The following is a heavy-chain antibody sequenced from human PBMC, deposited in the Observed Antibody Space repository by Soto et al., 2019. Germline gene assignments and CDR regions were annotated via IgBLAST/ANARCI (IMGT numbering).Heavy chain of an antibody. V-gene: IGHV1-2*02. CDR1: GYTFTGYY. Sequence: GASVKVSCKASGYTFTGYYMHWVRQAPGQGLEWMGWINPNSGGTNYAQKFRGRVTMTRDTSISTAYMELSRLRSDDTAVYYCARDVVVPAAMGGYYYYGMDVWGQGTTVTVSS. CDR2: INPNSGGT. J-gene: IGHJ6*02. D-gene: IGHD2-2*01. CDR3: ARDVVVPAAMGGYYYYGMDV.